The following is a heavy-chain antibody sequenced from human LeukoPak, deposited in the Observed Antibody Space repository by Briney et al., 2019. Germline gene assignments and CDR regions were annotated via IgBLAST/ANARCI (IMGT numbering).Heavy chain of an antibody. V-gene: IGHV4-59*08. CDR2: IYYSGST. D-gene: IGHD6-19*01. Sequence: SETLSLTCTVSGGSISSYYWSWIRQPPGKGLEWIGYIYYSGSTNYNPSLKSRVTISVDTSKNQFSLKLSSVTAADTAVYYCARYYSSGWTYYFDYWGQGTLVTVSS. J-gene: IGHJ4*02. CDR3: ARYYSSGWTYYFDY. CDR1: GGSISSYY.